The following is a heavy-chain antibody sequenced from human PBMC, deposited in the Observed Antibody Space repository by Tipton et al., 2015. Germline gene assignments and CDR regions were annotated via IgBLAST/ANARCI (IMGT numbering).Heavy chain of an antibody. D-gene: IGHD4-11*01. V-gene: IGHV1-18*01. CDR1: GYTFTSYG. Sequence: QVQLVQSGAEVKKPGASVKVSCKTAGYTFTSYGISWMRQAPGQGLEWMGWISAYNGNTEYAQKFQGRVTMTRDTSVRTAYMELSSLRSEDTAVYYCARGQSTHFFDPWGQGTLVTVSS. CDR3: ARGQSTHFFDP. CDR2: ISAYNGNT. J-gene: IGHJ5*02.